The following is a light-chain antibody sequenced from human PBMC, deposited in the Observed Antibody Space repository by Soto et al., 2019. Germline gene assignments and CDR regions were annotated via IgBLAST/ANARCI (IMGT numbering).Light chain of an antibody. CDR2: AAT. J-gene: IGKJ4*01. V-gene: IGKV1-16*01. CDR3: QQYERYPPS. Sequence: DIQMTQSPSSLSASVGDRVTIGCRASQNINTYLDWLQQKPGKAPKSLIYAATNLQGGVPSRFSGTGSGTEFSLTISSLQPEDVATYYCQQYERYPPSFGGGTKLDI. CDR1: QNINTY.